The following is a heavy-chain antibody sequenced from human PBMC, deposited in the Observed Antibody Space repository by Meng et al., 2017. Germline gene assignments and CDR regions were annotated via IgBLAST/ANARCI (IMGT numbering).Heavy chain of an antibody. D-gene: IGHD3-22*01. Sequence: QAQLQESGLGLVKPSQTLSLTCTVSGGSVSSGGYYWSWIRQPPGKGLEWIGEINHSGSTNYNPSLKSRVTISVDRSKNQFSLKLSSVTAADTAVYYCARDGGSYDSSGYYYWGQGTLVTVSS. CDR3: ARDGGSYDSSGYYY. V-gene: IGHV4-30-2*01. CDR2: INHSGST. J-gene: IGHJ4*02. CDR1: GGSVSSGGYY.